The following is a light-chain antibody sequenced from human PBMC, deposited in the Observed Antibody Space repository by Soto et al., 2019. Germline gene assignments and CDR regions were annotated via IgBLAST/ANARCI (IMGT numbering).Light chain of an antibody. Sequence: QAVVTQPPSASGTPGQRVTIACSGSTSNIGRTTVNWYQQLPRTAPKLLIYIDNQRPSGVPERFSAAKSGTTASLAITGLQSEDEDTYYCATWDDSLNGPVFGGGTKLTVL. CDR2: IDN. CDR3: ATWDDSLNGPV. V-gene: IGLV1-44*01. J-gene: IGLJ2*01. CDR1: TSNIGRTT.